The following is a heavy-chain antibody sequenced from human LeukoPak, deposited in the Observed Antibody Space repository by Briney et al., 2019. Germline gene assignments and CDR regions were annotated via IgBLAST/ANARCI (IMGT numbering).Heavy chain of an antibody. Sequence: SGPTLVKPTQTLTLTCTLSGFSLRTSGVGVGWIRQPPGKALEWLALIYWDDDKRYSPSLKSRLTITKDTSKNQVVLTLTNTDPVDSATYYCARVGYYYYAMVVWGQGTTVTVSS. J-gene: IGHJ6*02. CDR1: GFSLRTSGVG. CDR2: IYWDDDK. D-gene: IGHD1-26*01. V-gene: IGHV2-5*02. CDR3: ARVGYYYYAMVV.